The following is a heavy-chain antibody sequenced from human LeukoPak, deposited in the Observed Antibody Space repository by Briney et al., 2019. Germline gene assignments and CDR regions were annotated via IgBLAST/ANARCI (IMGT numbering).Heavy chain of an antibody. CDR2: IHTSGST. D-gene: IGHD3-22*01. J-gene: IGHJ4*02. CDR1: GVSISSYY. V-gene: IGHV4-4*07. Sequence: SETLSLTCNVSGVSISSYYWSWIRQPAGKGLEWIGRIHTSGSTNYNPSLKSRVTMSVDTSKNQFSLKLSSVAAADTAVYYCARDQYYYDSSGYLTFDYWGQGTLVTVSS. CDR3: ARDQYYYDSSGYLTFDY.